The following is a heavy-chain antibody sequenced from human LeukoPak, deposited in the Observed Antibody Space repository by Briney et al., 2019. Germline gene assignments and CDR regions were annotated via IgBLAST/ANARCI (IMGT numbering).Heavy chain of an antibody. CDR3: ARDLKRGVRYYGMDV. Sequence: PGGSLRLSCAASGFTVSSNYMSWVRQAPGKGLEWVSVIYSGGSTYYADSVKGQFTISRDNAKNTLYLQMNSLRAEDTAVYYCARDLKRGVRYYGMDVWGQGTTVTVSS. V-gene: IGHV3-53*01. D-gene: IGHD2-8*01. CDR1: GFTVSSNY. CDR2: IYSGGST. J-gene: IGHJ6*02.